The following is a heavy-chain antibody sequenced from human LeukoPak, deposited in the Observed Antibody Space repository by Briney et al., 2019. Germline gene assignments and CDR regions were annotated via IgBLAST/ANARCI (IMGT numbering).Heavy chain of an antibody. CDR2: ISSSSSYI. CDR3: ARLYCSSTSCYKGYYGMDV. Sequence: GGSLRLSCAASGFTFSSYSMNWVRQAPGKGLEWVSSISSSSSYIYYADSVKGRFTISRDNAKNSLYPQMNSLRAEDTAVYYCARLYCSSTSCYKGYYGMDVWGQGTTVTVSS. V-gene: IGHV3-21*01. J-gene: IGHJ6*02. CDR1: GFTFSSYS. D-gene: IGHD2-2*02.